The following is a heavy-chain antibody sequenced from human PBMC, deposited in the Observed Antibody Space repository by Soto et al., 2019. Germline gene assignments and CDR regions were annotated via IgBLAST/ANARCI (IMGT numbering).Heavy chain of an antibody. J-gene: IGHJ4*02. V-gene: IGHV3-23*01. Sequence: EVQLLESGGGLVQPGGSLRLSCAASGFTFSSYVMTWVRQAPGKGLEWVSGISGSGGDTYYTDSVKGRFTISRDNSENTLYLQMNSLRAEDTAVYYCAKDSGGGGYSYGRCDSWGQGTLVTVSS. CDR3: AKDSGGGGYSYGRCDS. CDR2: ISGSGGDT. D-gene: IGHD5-18*01. CDR1: GFTFSSYV.